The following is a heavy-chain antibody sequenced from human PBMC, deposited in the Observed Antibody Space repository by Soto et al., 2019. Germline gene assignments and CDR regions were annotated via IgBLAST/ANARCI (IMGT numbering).Heavy chain of an antibody. D-gene: IGHD2-15*01. CDR3: ARARWTHSDYYYYYGMDV. CDR2: ISSSSSYT. V-gene: IGHV3-11*06. CDR1: GFTFSDYY. Sequence: GGSLRLSCAASGFTFSDYYMSWIRQAPGKGLEWVSYISSSSSYTNYADSVKGRFTTFRANAKNSLYLQMNSLRAEDTAVYYCARARWTHSDYYYYYGMDVWGQGTTVTVSS. J-gene: IGHJ6*02.